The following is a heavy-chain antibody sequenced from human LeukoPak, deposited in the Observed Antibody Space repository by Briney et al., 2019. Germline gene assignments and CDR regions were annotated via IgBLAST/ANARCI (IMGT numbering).Heavy chain of an antibody. D-gene: IGHD6-13*01. J-gene: IGHJ4*02. CDR2: ISYDGKNK. V-gene: IGHV3-30*04. CDR1: GFSFSDYA. Sequence: GGSLRLSCTASGFSFSDYAMHWVRQAPGKGLEWLAIISYDGKNKEYADSVKGRFTISRDNSKKALYLQMNSLRPDDTAVYYCAKRGHYSINWYHYFDYWGQGTLVTVSS. CDR3: AKRGHYSINWYHYFDY.